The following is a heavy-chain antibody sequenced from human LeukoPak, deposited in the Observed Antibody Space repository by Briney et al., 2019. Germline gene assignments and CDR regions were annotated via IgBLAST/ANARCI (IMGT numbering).Heavy chain of an antibody. Sequence: GGSLRLSCAASGFTFSSYAMSWVRQAPGKGLXXXSAISGSGGSTYYADSVKGRFTISRDNSKNTLYLQMNSLRAEDTAVYYCAKSDIVVVPAAMRDYWGQGTLVTVSS. CDR2: ISGSGGST. J-gene: IGHJ4*02. V-gene: IGHV3-23*01. CDR3: AKSDIVVVPAAMRDY. D-gene: IGHD2-2*01. CDR1: GFTFSSYA.